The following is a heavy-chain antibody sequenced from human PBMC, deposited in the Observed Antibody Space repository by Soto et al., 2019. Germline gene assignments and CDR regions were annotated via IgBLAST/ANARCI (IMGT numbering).Heavy chain of an antibody. Sequence: SETLSLTCTVSGGSISSGGYYWSWIRQHPGKGLEWIGYIYYSGSTYYNPSLKSRVTISVDTSKNQFSLKLSSVTAADTAVYYCARAYYDSSGYYYEAFDIWGQGTMVTVSS. V-gene: IGHV4-31*03. D-gene: IGHD3-22*01. J-gene: IGHJ3*02. CDR2: IYYSGST. CDR1: GGSISSGGYY. CDR3: ARAYYDSSGYYYEAFDI.